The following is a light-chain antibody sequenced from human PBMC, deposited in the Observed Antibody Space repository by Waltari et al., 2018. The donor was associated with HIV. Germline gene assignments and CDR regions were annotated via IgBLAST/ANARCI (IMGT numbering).Light chain of an antibody. CDR3: QQYGSSIFT. J-gene: IGKJ3*01. CDR1: QSVSSSY. Sequence: EIVLTQSPGTLSLSPGERATLSCRARQSVSSSYLAWYQQKPGQAPRLLIYGASSRATGIPDRFSGSGSGTDFTLTISRLEPEDFAVYYCQQYGSSIFTFGPGTKVDIK. CDR2: GAS. V-gene: IGKV3-20*01.